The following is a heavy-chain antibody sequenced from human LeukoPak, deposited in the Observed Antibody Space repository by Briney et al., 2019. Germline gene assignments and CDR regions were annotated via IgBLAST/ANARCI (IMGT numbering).Heavy chain of an antibody. CDR3: ARPVPEATYYYYYYMDV. D-gene: IGHD1-1*01. V-gene: IGHV4-38-2*02. Sequence: SETLSLTCTFSGYSISSGYYWGWIRQPPGKGPEWIGSIHHSGSTNYNPSLKSRVTISVDTSKNQFSLKLSSVTAADTAVYYCARPVPEATYYYYYYMDVWGKGTTVTVSS. J-gene: IGHJ6*03. CDR1: GYSISSGYY. CDR2: IHHSGST.